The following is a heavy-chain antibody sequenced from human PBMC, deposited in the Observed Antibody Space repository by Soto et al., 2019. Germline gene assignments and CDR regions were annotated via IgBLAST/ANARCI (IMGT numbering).Heavy chain of an antibody. J-gene: IGHJ5*02. D-gene: IGHD3-3*01. CDR2: IYPGDSDT. CDR1: GYSFTSYW. V-gene: IGHV5-51*01. CDR3: ARLIFGVVIPHRGWFDP. Sequence: PGESLKISCKGSGYSFTSYWIGWVRQMPGKGLEWMGIIYPGDSDTRYSPSFQGQVTISADKSISTAYLQWSSLKASDTAMYYCARLIFGVVIPHRGWFDPWGQGTLVTVSS.